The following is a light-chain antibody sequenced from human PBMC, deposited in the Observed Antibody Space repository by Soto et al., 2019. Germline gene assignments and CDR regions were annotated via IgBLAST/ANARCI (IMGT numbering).Light chain of an antibody. CDR1: SSDLGGYNY. V-gene: IGLV2-14*01. CDR2: EVS. J-gene: IGLJ1*01. Sequence: SALTQPASVSGSPVQSITISCTRTSSDLGGYNYVSWYQQHPGKDPKLMIYEVSNRPSGVSNRFSGSKSCNTASLTISGLQAEDEADYYCSSYTSSSTYVFGTGTRSPS. CDR3: SSYTSSSTYV.